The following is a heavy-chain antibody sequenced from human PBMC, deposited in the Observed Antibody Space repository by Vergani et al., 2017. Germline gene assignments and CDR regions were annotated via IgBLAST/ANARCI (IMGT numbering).Heavy chain of an antibody. CDR3: AKKGGSLYYYGVDV. Sequence: QEQLLQSGGGVVQPGGSLRLSCIGSGYTFGHFDMHWVRQAPGKGLAWVAFIRYDAINPQYIDSVKGRFTISRDNSKDTLFVQVNGLRPEDTGTYFCAKKGGSLYYYGVDVCVQGTKSTVSS. D-gene: IGHD1-26*01. CDR2: IRYDAINP. J-gene: IGHJ6*02. V-gene: IGHV3-30*02. CDR1: GYTFGHFD.